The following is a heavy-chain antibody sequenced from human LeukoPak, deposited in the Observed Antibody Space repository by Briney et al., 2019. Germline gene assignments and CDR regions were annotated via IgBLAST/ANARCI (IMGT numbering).Heavy chain of an antibody. CDR2: ISGSGDTT. D-gene: IGHD6-19*01. Sequence: PGGSLRLSCAASGFTFDDYGMSWVRQAPGKGLEWVSGISGSGDTTYYADSVKGRFTISRDNSKNTLHLQMNSLRAEDTAVYFCARRSGVAVAGAFDYWGQGTLVTVSS. J-gene: IGHJ4*02. CDR1: GFTFDDYG. V-gene: IGHV3-23*01. CDR3: ARRSGVAVAGAFDY.